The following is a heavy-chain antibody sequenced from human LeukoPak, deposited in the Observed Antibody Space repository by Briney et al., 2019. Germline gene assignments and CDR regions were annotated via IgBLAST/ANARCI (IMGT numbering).Heavy chain of an antibody. Sequence: GGSLRLSCAASGFTVSNSYINWVRQAPGKGLEWVSIIYAGGDTYYADSVRGRFIISRDNSENTVYLQMNSLRAEDTAVYFCARPPGLAGPYSYYYGVDVWGQGTTVTVSS. J-gene: IGHJ6*02. CDR1: GFTVSNSY. CDR2: IYAGGDT. CDR3: ARPPGLAGPYSYYYGVDV. V-gene: IGHV3-66*04. D-gene: IGHD6-19*01.